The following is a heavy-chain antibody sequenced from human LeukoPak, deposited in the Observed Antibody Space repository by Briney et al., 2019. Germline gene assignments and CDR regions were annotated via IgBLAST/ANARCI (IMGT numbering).Heavy chain of an antibody. V-gene: IGHV3-23*01. Sequence: GGSLRLSCAAYGFTFSSYAMSWVRQAPGKGLEWVSAISGSGGRTYYADSVKGRFTISRDNSKNTLYLQTNSLRAEDTAVYYCARGSRGYERLDYWGQGTLVTVSS. CDR1: GFTFSSYA. CDR2: ISGSGGRT. D-gene: IGHD3-16*01. CDR3: ARGSRGYERLDY. J-gene: IGHJ4*02.